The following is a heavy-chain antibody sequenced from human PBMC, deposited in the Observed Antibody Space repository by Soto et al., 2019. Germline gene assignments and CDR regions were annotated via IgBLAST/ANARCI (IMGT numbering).Heavy chain of an antibody. CDR3: AKGGIVVVTASDY. D-gene: IGHD2-21*02. CDR1: GFTFSSYV. J-gene: IGHJ4*02. V-gene: IGHV3-23*01. CDR2: ISGSGGST. Sequence: EVQLLESGGGLVQPGGSLRLSCAASGFTFSSYVMSWVRQAPGKGLEWVSAISGSGGSTYYADSVKGRFTISRDNSKNTLYLQMNSLRAEDTAVYYCAKGGIVVVTASDYWGQGTLVTVSS.